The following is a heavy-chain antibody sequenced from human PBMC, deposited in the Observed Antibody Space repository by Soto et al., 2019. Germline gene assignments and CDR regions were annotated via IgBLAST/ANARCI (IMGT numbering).Heavy chain of an antibody. CDR2: ISAYNGNT. CDR1: GYTFTSYG. J-gene: IGHJ6*02. Sequence: ASVKVSCKASGYTFTSYGISWVRQAPGQGLEWMGWISAYNGNTNYAQKLQGRVTMTTDTSTSTAYMERRSLRSDDTAVYYCARDKEGIVLRVYAIGYYSGMDVWGQGTTLTVPS. D-gene: IGHD2-8*01. CDR3: ARDKEGIVLRVYAIGYYSGMDV. V-gene: IGHV1-18*01.